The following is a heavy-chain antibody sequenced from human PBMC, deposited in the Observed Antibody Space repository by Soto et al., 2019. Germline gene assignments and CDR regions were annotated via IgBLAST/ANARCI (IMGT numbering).Heavy chain of an antibody. D-gene: IGHD3-10*01. CDR1: GGSISSYY. Sequence: SETLSLTCTVSGGSISSYYWSWIRQPPGKGLEWIGYIYYSGSTNYNPSLKSRVTISVDTSKNQFSLKLSSVTAADTAVYYCARDGVTMVRGVLVNYYGMDVWGQGTTVTVSS. CDR2: IYYSGST. V-gene: IGHV4-59*01. CDR3: ARDGVTMVRGVLVNYYGMDV. J-gene: IGHJ6*02.